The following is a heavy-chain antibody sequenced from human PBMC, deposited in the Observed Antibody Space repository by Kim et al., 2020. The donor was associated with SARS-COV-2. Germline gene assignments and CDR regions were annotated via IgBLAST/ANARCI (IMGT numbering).Heavy chain of an antibody. CDR3: VRAVYDTSGFYGFDYFDY. J-gene: IGHJ4*02. V-gene: IGHV3-7*01. Sequence: GGSLRLSCAASGFSLRTYWMAWVRQAPGKGLEWVANINQDASGKYYLDSVQGRLTISRDNTKNSLYLQMNSLRTDDTAVYYCVRAVYDTSGFYGFDYFDYWGQETLVTVSS. CDR2: INQDASGK. CDR1: GFSLRTYW. D-gene: IGHD3-22*01.